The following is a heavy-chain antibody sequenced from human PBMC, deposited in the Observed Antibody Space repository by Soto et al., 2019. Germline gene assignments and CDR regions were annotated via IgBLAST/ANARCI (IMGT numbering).Heavy chain of an antibody. CDR2: INHSGST. Sequence: SETLSLTCAVYGGSFSGYYWSWIRQPPGKGLEWIGEINHSGSTNYNPSLKSRVTISVDTSKNQFSLKLSSVTAADTAVYYCARGVYVLLWFGELLTYYFDYWGQGTLVTLSS. CDR3: ARGVYVLLWFGELLTYYFDY. D-gene: IGHD3-10*01. CDR1: GGSFSGYY. V-gene: IGHV4-34*01. J-gene: IGHJ4*02.